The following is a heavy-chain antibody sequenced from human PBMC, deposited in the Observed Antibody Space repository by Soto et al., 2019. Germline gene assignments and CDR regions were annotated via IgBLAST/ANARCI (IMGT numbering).Heavy chain of an antibody. CDR3: ARDSLHYGSGQAETGYYGMDV. CDR2: ISYDGSNK. J-gene: IGHJ6*02. Sequence: QVQLVESGGGVVQPGRSLRLSCAASGFTFSSYAMHWVRQAPGKGLEWVAVISYDGSNKYYADSVKGRFTISRDNSKNTLYLQRNRLSAEDTAVYYCARDSLHYGSGQAETGYYGMDVCGQGTTVTVSS. V-gene: IGHV3-30*14. CDR1: GFTFSSYA. D-gene: IGHD3-10*01.